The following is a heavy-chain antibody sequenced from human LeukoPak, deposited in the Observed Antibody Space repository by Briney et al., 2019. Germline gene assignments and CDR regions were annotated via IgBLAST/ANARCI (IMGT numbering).Heavy chain of an antibody. CDR3: ARQGSGYSPTYYYYMDV. Sequence: GESLKISCKGSGYSFTSYWIGWVRQMPGKGLEWMGIIYPGDSDTRYSPSFQAQVTISADKSISTAYLQWSSLKASDTAMYYCARQGSGYSPTYYYYMDVWGKGTTVTISS. V-gene: IGHV5-51*01. CDR1: GYSFTSYW. CDR2: IYPGDSDT. D-gene: IGHD5-18*01. J-gene: IGHJ6*03.